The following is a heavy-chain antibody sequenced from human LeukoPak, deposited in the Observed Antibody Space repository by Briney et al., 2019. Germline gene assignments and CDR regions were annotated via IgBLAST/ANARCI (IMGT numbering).Heavy chain of an antibody. Sequence: PGGSLRLSCAASGFTSSTYAMTWGRQAPGKGLEWVSAIGSGGDTHYSDSVKGRFTISRDNSKNTLNLQMNSLRAEDTAVYYCAKDWSCDYWGQGTLVTVSP. D-gene: IGHD3-10*01. CDR3: AKDWSCDY. CDR2: IGSGGDT. CDR1: GFTSSTYA. V-gene: IGHV3-23*01. J-gene: IGHJ4*02.